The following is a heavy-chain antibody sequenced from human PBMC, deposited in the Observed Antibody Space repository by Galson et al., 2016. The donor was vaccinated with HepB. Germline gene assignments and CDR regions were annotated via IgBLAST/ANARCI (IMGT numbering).Heavy chain of an antibody. J-gene: IGHJ4*02. CDR3: ARAFYRPFDY. Sequence: ETLSLTCGVFGGSFNDYFWSWIRQSPEKGLEWIGEINQSGRTNYNPSLTSRVRISLDTSKRQLYLNLTSVTAADSAMYYCARAFYRPFDYWGPGTLVTVSS. D-gene: IGHD1-14*01. V-gene: IGHV4-34*01. CDR1: GGSFNDYF. CDR2: INQSGRT.